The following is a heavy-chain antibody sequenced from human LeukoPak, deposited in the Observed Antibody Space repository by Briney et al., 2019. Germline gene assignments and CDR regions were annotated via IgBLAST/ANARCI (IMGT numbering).Heavy chain of an antibody. CDR3: SLGYCSGGSCYSAILPV. D-gene: IGHD2-15*01. CDR1: GFTFSSYA. J-gene: IGHJ4*02. Sequence: GSLRLSCAASGFTFSSYAMSWVRQAPGKGLEWVSAISGSGGSTYYADSVKGRFTISRDNSKNTLYLQMNSLKTEDTAVYYCSLGYCSGGSCYSAILPVWGQGTLVTVSS. V-gene: IGHV3-23*01. CDR2: ISGSGGST.